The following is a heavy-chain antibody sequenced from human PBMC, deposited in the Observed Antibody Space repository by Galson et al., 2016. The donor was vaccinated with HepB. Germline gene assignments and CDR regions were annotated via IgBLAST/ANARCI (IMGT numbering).Heavy chain of an antibody. CDR2: INTDGSRT. CDR3: ARDHYYYDVNGYYGLGY. CDR1: GFSFSNSG. J-gene: IGHJ4*02. Sequence: SLRLSCAASGFSFSNSGMSWVRQAPGKGLVWVSRINTDGSRTSYGDSVKGRFTISRDNAKNTLYLQMNRLRPEDTAVYYCARDHYYYDVNGYYGLGYWGQGTLVTVSS. V-gene: IGHV3-74*01. D-gene: IGHD3-22*01.